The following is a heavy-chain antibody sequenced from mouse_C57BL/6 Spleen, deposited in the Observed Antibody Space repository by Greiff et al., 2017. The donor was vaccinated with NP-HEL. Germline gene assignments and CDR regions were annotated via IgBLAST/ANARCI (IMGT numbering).Heavy chain of an antibody. J-gene: IGHJ1*03. CDR3: ARHAIYYYGSSYWYFDV. Sequence: QVQLQQSGAELVKPGASVKLSCKASGYTFTEYTIHWVKQRSGQGLEWIGWFYPGSGSIKYNETFKDKATLTADKSSSTVYMELSRLTSEDSAVYFCARHAIYYYGSSYWYFDVWGTGTTVTVSS. D-gene: IGHD1-1*01. CDR2: FYPGSGSI. CDR1: GYTFTEYT. V-gene: IGHV1-62-2*01.